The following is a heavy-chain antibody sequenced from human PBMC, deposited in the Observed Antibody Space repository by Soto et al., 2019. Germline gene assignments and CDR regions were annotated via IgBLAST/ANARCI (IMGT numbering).Heavy chain of an antibody. V-gene: IGHV4-34*01. CDR2: INHSGST. D-gene: IGHD2-15*01. CDR3: ASGYCSGGSCYSNWFDP. Sequence: QVQLQQWGAGLLKPSETLSLTCAVYGGSFSGYYWSWIRQPPGKGLEWIGEINHSGSTNYNPSLKSRVTISVDTTKNQFSLKRSSVTAADTAVYYCASGYCSGGSCYSNWFDPWGQGTLVTVSS. CDR1: GGSFSGYY. J-gene: IGHJ5*02.